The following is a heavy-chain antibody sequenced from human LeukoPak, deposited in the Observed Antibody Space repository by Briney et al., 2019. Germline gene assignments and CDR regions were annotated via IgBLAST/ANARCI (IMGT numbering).Heavy chain of an antibody. D-gene: IGHD3-10*01. J-gene: IGHJ4*02. CDR3: ARDYYGSGSYPGY. CDR2: INPNSGGT. Sequence: ASVKVSCKASGYTFTGYYMHWVRQAPGQGLERMGWINPNSGGTNYAQKFQGWVTMTRDTSISTAYMELSRLRSDDTAVYYCARDYYGSGSYPGYWGQGTLVTVSS. CDR1: GYTFTGYY. V-gene: IGHV1-2*04.